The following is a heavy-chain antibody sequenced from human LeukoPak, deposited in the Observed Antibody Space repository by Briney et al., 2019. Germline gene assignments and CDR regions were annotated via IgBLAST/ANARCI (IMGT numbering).Heavy chain of an antibody. CDR2: IYYSGST. V-gene: IGHV4-59*08. J-gene: IGHJ4*02. CDR1: GGSISSYY. Sequence: SESLSLTCTLSGGSISSYYWSWIRQPPGKGLEWIGYIYYSGSTNYNPSLKSRVSISVATSKNQFSLKLSSLTAADTAVYYCARHGSSSYYFDYWDQGTLVTVSS. CDR3: ARHGSSSYYFDY. D-gene: IGHD6-6*01.